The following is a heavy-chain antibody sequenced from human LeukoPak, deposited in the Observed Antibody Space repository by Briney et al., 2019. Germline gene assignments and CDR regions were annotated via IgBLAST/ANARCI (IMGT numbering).Heavy chain of an antibody. Sequence: GESLKISCKGSGYNFTNYWIGWVRPMPGKGLEWMGIIYPGDSDTTYSPSFQGQVTISADKSISTAYLQWSSLKASDTAMYYCARAYYDLWSGYSSLDNGFDSWGQGTLVTVSS. V-gene: IGHV5-51*01. CDR3: ARAYYDLWSGYSSLDNGFDS. CDR1: GYNFTNYW. D-gene: IGHD3-3*01. CDR2: IYPGDSDT. J-gene: IGHJ4*02.